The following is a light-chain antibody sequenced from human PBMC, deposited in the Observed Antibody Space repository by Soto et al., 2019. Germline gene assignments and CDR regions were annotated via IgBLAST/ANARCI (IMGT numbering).Light chain of an antibody. J-gene: IGKJ1*01. V-gene: IGKV3-15*01. Sequence: EIVLTQSPATLSVSTGERATLSCRASQSVFSSLAGFQQKPGQAPRLLSYVAATRATGIPAGFSGSGSGTEFSLTISSLQAEDFAVYCCQQDHNRPAFGQGTKVDIK. CDR3: QQDHNRPA. CDR1: QSVFSS. CDR2: VAA.